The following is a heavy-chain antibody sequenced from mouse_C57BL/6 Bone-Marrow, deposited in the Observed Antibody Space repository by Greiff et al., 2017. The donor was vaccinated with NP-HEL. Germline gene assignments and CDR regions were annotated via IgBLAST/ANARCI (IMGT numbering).Heavy chain of an antibody. Sequence: QVQLKESGPGLVKPSQSLFLTCSITGFPITSGYYWIWIRQSPGKPLEWMGYITHSGETFYNPSLQSPISITRETSKNQFFLQLNSVTTEDTAMYYCAGDSSGYGDLDYWGQGTTLTVSS. CDR3: AGDSSGYGDLDY. CDR1: GFPITSGYY. CDR2: ITHSGET. J-gene: IGHJ2*01. V-gene: IGHV12-3*01. D-gene: IGHD3-2*02.